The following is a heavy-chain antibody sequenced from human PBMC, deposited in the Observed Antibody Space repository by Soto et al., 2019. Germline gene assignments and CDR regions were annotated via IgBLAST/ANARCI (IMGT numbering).Heavy chain of an antibody. CDR3: ARGGLWRSSI. Sequence: QVQLQQWGAGLLKPSETLSLTCAVYGGSFSGYWTWIRQPPGKGLACIGESHDRGSTKYNPSLKSRVTISRDTSKNQFSLNLRTVAAAGTATYYGARGGLWRSSIWCQGTMVTVPS. J-gene: IGHJ4*02. CDR1: GGSFSGY. V-gene: IGHV4-34*01. CDR2: SHDRGST. D-gene: IGHD3-16*01.